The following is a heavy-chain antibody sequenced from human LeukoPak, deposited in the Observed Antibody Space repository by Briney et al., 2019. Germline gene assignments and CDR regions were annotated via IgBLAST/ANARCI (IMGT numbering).Heavy chain of an antibody. V-gene: IGHV4-34*01. CDR3: ARSDYGSGNYYWSLDY. J-gene: IGHJ4*02. Sequence: SETLSLTCTVSGAPISTAGYYWSWIRQPPGKGLEWIAEIHHSASANYNPSLKSRVTISIDTSKNQFSLKLTSVTAADTAVYYCARSDYGSGNYYWSLDYWGQGTLVTVSS. CDR2: IHHSASA. D-gene: IGHD3-10*01. CDR1: GAPISTAGYY.